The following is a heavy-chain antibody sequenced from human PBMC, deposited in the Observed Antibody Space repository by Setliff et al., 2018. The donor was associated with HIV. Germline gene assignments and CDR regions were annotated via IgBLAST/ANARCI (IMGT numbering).Heavy chain of an antibody. CDR2: INHSGST. CDR3: ARGVCAKIAVLTGYYNTGDYYYYMDV. D-gene: IGHD3-9*01. V-gene: IGHV4-34*01. CDR1: GGSFSGYY. J-gene: IGHJ6*03. Sequence: SETLSLTCAVYGGSFSGYYWSWIRQPPGKGLEWIGEINHSGSTNYNPSLKSRVTISVDTSKNQFSLKLRSVTAADTAVYYCARGVCAKIAVLTGYYNTGDYYYYMDVWGKGTTVTVSS.